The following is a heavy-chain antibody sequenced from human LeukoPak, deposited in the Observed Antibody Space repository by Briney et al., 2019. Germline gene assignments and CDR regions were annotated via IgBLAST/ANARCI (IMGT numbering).Heavy chain of an antibody. CDR3: AKDPRIVVVVAALGFFDY. Sequence: GGSLRLSCAASGFTFSSYSMNWVRQAPGKGLEWVSYISSSSSTIYYADSVKGRFTISRDNAKNSLYLQMNSLRAEDTAVYYCAKDPRIVVVVAALGFFDYWGQGTLVTVSS. CDR1: GFTFSSYS. D-gene: IGHD2-15*01. CDR2: ISSSSSTI. V-gene: IGHV3-48*01. J-gene: IGHJ4*02.